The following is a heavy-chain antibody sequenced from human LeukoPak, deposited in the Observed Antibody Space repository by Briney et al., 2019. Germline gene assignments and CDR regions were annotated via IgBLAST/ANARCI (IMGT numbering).Heavy chain of an antibody. CDR2: ISSSGSTI. J-gene: IGHJ6*03. V-gene: IGHV3-48*03. CDR1: GFTFSSYE. Sequence: GGSLRLSCAASGFTFSSYEMNWVRQAPGKGLEWVSYISSSGSTIYYADSVKGRFTISRDNAKNTLYLQMNSLRAEDTAVYYCARSGFVYYYYYYMDVWGKGTTVIISS. CDR3: ARSGFVYYYYYYMDV. D-gene: IGHD3-10*01.